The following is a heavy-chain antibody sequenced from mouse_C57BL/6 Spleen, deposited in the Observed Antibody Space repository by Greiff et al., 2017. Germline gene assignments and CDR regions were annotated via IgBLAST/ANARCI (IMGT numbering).Heavy chain of an antibody. V-gene: IGHV1-53*01. CDR3: ARGGYSNAWFAY. CDR2: INPSNGGT. D-gene: IGHD2-5*01. J-gene: IGHJ3*01. CDR1: GYTFTSYW. Sequence: QVQLQQPGTELVKPGASVKLSCKASGYTFTSYWMHWVKQRPGQGLEWIGNINPSNGGTNYNEKFKSKATLTVAKSSSTAYMQLSSLTSEDSAVYYCARGGYSNAWFAYWGQGTLVTVSA.